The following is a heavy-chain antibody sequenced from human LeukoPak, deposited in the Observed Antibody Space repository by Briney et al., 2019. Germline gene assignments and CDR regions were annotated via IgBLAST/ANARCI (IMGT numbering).Heavy chain of an antibody. Sequence: KPSETLSLTCAVYGGSFSGYYWSWIRQPPGKGLEWIGEINHSGSTNYNPSLKSRVTTSVDPSKNQFSLNLSSVTAADTAVYFCARGTSAGGDHYFDSWGQGTQVTVSS. D-gene: IGHD3-10*01. CDR1: GGSFSGYY. J-gene: IGHJ4*02. V-gene: IGHV4-34*01. CDR3: ARGTSAGGDHYFDS. CDR2: INHSGST.